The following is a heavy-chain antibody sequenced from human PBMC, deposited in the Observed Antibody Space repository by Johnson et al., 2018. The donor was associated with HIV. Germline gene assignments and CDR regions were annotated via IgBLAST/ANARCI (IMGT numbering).Heavy chain of an antibody. CDR2: IRYDGSNR. J-gene: IGHJ3*02. D-gene: IGHD6-6*01. CDR1: GFTFSSYG. V-gene: IGHV3-30*02. Sequence: QVQLVESGGGVVQPGGSLRLSCAASGFTFSSYGMHWVRQARGKGLEWVAFIRYDGSNRYYADSVKGRFTISRDNSKNTLYLQMNSLRAEDTAIYYCAKDLRIAARPGDAFDIWGQGTMVTVSS. CDR3: AKDLRIAARPGDAFDI.